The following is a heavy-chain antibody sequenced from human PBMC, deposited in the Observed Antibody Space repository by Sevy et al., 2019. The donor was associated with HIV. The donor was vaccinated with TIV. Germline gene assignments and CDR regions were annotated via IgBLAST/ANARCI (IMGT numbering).Heavy chain of an antibody. Sequence: GGSLRLSCAASAFTFSAYGMHWVRQAPGKGLEWVSTIWYDGGKKYYADSVKGRFTISRDNSKNTLYLQMNSLRAEDTAVYYCAKGDRTFYGLDVWGQGTTVTVSS. CDR3: AKGDRTFYGLDV. CDR2: IWYDGGKK. V-gene: IGHV3-33*06. D-gene: IGHD2-15*01. CDR1: AFTFSAYG. J-gene: IGHJ6*02.